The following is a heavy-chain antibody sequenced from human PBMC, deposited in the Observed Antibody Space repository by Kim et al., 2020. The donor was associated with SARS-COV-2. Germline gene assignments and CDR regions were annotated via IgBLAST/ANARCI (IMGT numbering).Heavy chain of an antibody. J-gene: IGHJ4*02. CDR1: GGSISRDYW. D-gene: IGHD6-13*01. V-gene: IGHV4-4*02. CDR3: ARELAAAALDY. CDR2: IHHSGST. Sequence: SETLSLTCAVSGGSISRDYWWSWVRQPPGKGLEWIGEIHHSGSTNYNPSLKSRLTISVDKSKNEFSLKLSSLTAADTAVYYCARELAAAALDYWGQGTLV.